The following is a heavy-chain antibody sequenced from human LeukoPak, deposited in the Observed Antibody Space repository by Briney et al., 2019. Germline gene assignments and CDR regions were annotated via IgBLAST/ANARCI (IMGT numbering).Heavy chain of an antibody. Sequence: GGSLRLSCAASGFTLSSYAMHWVRQAPGKGLEWVAVISYDGSNKYYADSVKGRFTISRDNSKNTLYLQMNSLRAEDTAVYYCARDYCTNGVCYLPGNYWGQGTLVTVSS. CDR2: ISYDGSNK. CDR3: ARDYCTNGVCYLPGNY. D-gene: IGHD2-8*01. CDR1: GFTLSSYA. J-gene: IGHJ4*02. V-gene: IGHV3-30-3*01.